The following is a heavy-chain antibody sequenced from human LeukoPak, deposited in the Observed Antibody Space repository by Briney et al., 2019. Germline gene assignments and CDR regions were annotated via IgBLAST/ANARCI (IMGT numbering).Heavy chain of an antibody. J-gene: IGHJ4*02. CDR1: SYSIRNGYY. D-gene: IGHD1-26*01. V-gene: IGHV4-38-2*02. CDR2: IYYTGIT. Sequence: SETLSLTCNVSSYSIRNGYYWGWVRQSPGKGLECIGSIYYTGITYYNPSLKSRVTISIDTSKNQFSLKLTSVTATDTAVYYCARESALGVERVGGYFDYWGQGALVTVFS. CDR3: ARESALGVERVGGYFDY.